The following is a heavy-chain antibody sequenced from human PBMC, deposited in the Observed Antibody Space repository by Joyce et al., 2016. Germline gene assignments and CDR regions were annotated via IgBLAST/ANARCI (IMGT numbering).Heavy chain of an antibody. J-gene: IGHJ4*02. V-gene: IGHV5-51*01. CDR2: IEPGDSDT. CDR1: GYNFTSHW. Sequence: DVQLVQSGPEVKKPGESLKISCKVSGYNFTSHWIGWVRQMPDKGLQLMGIIEPGDSDTRYSPPFQGQVSISVDKSIDTAYLQWSSLKASDTAMYFCARLEMSADYWGQGTLVTISS. D-gene: IGHD5-24*01. CDR3: ARLEMSADY.